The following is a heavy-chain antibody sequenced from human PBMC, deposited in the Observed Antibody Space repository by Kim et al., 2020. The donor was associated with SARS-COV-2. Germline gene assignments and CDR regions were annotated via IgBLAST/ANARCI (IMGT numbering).Heavy chain of an antibody. CDR2: INPNSGGT. Sequence: ASVKVSCKASGYTFTGAYIHWVRQAPGQGLEWMGWINPNSGGTKDAEKFQGRVTLTRDTSITTAYMELSSLRTDDTALYYCTREEQVGGNLGCFDNWGQG. D-gene: IGHD6-19*01. CDR1: GYTFTGAY. V-gene: IGHV1-2*02. J-gene: IGHJ4*01. CDR3: TREEQVGGNLGCFDN.